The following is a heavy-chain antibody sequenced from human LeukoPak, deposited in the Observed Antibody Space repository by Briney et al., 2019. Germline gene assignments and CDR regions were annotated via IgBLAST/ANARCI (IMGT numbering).Heavy chain of an antibody. D-gene: IGHD6-6*01. Sequence: ASVKVSCKASGYTFTGYYMHWVRQAPGQGLEWMGRINPNSGGTNYAQKFQGRVTMTRDTSISTAYMELSRLRSDDTAVYYCARGGLNRGIAARRPYRFFDYWGQGTLVTVSS. J-gene: IGHJ4*02. CDR1: GYTFTGYY. CDR2: INPNSGGT. V-gene: IGHV1-2*02. CDR3: ARGGLNRGIAARRPYRFFDY.